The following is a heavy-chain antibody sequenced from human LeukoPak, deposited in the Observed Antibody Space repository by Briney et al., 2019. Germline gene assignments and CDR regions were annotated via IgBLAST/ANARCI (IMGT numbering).Heavy chain of an antibody. J-gene: IGHJ4*02. V-gene: IGHV3-74*01. D-gene: IGHD3-10*01. CDR3: ARHLNYYLDY. CDR1: GFTFSTYW. CDR2: ISSDGSIT. Sequence: GGFLRLSCAASGFTFSTYWMHWVRQAPGKGLVWVSRISSDGSITGYADSVKGRFTISRDNAKNTLYLQMNSLRAEDTAVYYCARHLNYYLDYWGQGTLVTVSS.